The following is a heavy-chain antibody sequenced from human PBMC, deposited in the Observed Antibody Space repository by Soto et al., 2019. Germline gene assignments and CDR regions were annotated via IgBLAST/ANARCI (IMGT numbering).Heavy chain of an antibody. V-gene: IGHV3-33*06. CDR1: GFTFSSYG. CDR2: IWYDGSNK. J-gene: IGHJ5*02. CDR3: AKGNEYCSGGSCYSGWFDP. D-gene: IGHD2-15*01. Sequence: GGSLRLSCAASGFTFSSYGMHWVRQAPGKGLEWVAVIWYDGSNKYYADSVKGRFTISRDNSKNTLYLQMNSLRAEDTAVYYCAKGNEYCSGGSCYSGWFDPWGQGTLVTVSS.